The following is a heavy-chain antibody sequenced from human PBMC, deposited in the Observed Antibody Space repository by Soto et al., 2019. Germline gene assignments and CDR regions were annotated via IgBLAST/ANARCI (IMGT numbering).Heavy chain of an antibody. CDR2: ISYDGSNK. Sequence: GGSLRLSCAASGFTFSSYGMHWVRQAPGKGLEWVAVISYDGSNKYYADSVKGRFTISRDNSKNTLYLQMNSLRAEDTAVYYCAKDGPDGIDSSGYYFQHWGQGTLVTVSS. CDR3: AKDGPDGIDSSGYYFQH. D-gene: IGHD3-22*01. CDR1: GFTFSSYG. J-gene: IGHJ1*01. V-gene: IGHV3-30*18.